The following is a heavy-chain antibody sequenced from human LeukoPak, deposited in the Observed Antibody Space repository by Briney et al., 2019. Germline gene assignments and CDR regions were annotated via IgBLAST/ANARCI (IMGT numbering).Heavy chain of an antibody. D-gene: IGHD3-16*01. Sequence: PSETLSLTCTASSDSIYSSNYYWGWIRQPPGKGLEWIGSIYYSGSTYYNSSLKSRVTISVDRSKNQFSLNLSYVTAADTAVYYCARGGGAPYYGMDVWGRGTTVTVSS. CDR3: ARGGGAPYYGMDV. CDR1: SDSIYSSNYY. CDR2: IYYSGST. V-gene: IGHV4-39*07. J-gene: IGHJ6*02.